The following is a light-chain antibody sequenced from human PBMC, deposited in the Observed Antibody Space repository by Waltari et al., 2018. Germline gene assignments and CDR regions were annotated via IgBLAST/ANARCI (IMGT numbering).Light chain of an antibody. Sequence: QSALTQPASVSGSPGQSITISCTGTSSDIGNYNYVSWYQQYPGKAPKLMISDVSNRPSGVSNRSSGSKSGNTASLTISVLQAEDEAYYYCSSYTSSTTLVFGGGTKLTVL. J-gene: IGLJ3*02. V-gene: IGLV2-14*03. CDR3: SSYTSSTTLV. CDR2: DVS. CDR1: SSDIGNYNY.